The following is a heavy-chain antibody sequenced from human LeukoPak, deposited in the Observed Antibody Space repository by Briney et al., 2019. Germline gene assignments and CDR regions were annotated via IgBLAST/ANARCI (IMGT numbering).Heavy chain of an antibody. Sequence: SETLSLICTVSGGSISSYYWSWIRQPPGKGLEWIGYIYYSGSTNYNPSLKSRVTISVDTSKNQFSLKLSSVTAADTAVYYCARGTIVVPFDYWGQGTLVTVSS. D-gene: IGHD2-21*01. CDR2: IYYSGST. CDR1: GGSISSYY. J-gene: IGHJ4*02. V-gene: IGHV4-59*01. CDR3: ARGTIVVPFDY.